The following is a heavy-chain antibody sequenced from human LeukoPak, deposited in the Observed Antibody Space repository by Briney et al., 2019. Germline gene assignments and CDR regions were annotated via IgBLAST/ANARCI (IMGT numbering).Heavy chain of an antibody. J-gene: IGHJ6*03. CDR1: GGSFSGYY. CDR3: AREYKDIVVVPAAIHYYYYMDV. CDR2: INHSGST. Sequence: PSETLSLTCAVYGGSFSGYYWSWIRQPPGKGLEWIGEINHSGSTNYNPSLKSRVTISVDTSKNQFSLKLSSVTAADTAVYYCAREYKDIVVVPAAIHYYYYMDVWGKGTTVTVSS. D-gene: IGHD2-2*02. V-gene: IGHV4-34*01.